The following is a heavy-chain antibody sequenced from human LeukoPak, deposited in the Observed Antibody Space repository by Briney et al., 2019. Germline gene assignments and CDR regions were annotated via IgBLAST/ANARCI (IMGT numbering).Heavy chain of an antibody. CDR3: ARDLLLWFGESRYRPTEYYFDY. J-gene: IGHJ4*02. D-gene: IGHD3-10*01. V-gene: IGHV3-21*01. Sequence: PGGSLRLSCAASGFTFEDYGMHWVRQAPGKGLEWVSSISSSSSYIYYADSVKGRFTISRDNAKNSLYLQMNSLRAEDTAVYYCARDLLLWFGESRYRPTEYYFDYWGQGTLVTVSS. CDR2: ISSSSSYI. CDR1: GFTFEDYG.